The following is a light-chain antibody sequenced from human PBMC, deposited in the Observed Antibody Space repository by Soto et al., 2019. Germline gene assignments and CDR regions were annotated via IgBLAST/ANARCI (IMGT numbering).Light chain of an antibody. Sequence: EIVMTQSPGTLSVSPGERVTLSCRASQSVGGRLGWYQQKPGRAPRLLIYDASIRATGIPARFSGSGSGTDFILTISSLEPEDFGVYYCQQRASWHLTFGGGTKVDI. CDR3: QQRASWHLT. CDR1: QSVGGR. J-gene: IGKJ4*01. V-gene: IGKV3-11*01. CDR2: DAS.